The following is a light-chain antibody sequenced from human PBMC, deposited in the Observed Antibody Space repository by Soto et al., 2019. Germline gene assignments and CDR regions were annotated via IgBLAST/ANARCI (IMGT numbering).Light chain of an antibody. Sequence: QSVLTLPGTGGGSLGQSITISWTGTSSDVGNYKYVSWYQQHPGKAPKLMIYEVSNRPSGVSNRFSGSKSGNTASLTISGLQAEDETDYYCFSYTSSGTYVFGTGTKVTAL. V-gene: IGLV2-14*01. CDR3: FSYTSSGTYV. J-gene: IGLJ1*01. CDR2: EVS. CDR1: SSDVGNYKY.